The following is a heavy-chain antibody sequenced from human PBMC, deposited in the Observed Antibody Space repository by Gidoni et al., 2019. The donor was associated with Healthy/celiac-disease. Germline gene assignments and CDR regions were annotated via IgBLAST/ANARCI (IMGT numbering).Heavy chain of an antibody. J-gene: IGHJ4*02. CDR2: ISSSSSYI. D-gene: IGHD6-13*01. CDR3: ARVPPGYSSSHFDY. Sequence: EVQLVESGGGLVKHGGSLRLSRAASGINFSSYSMNWVRQAPGKGLEWVSSISSSSSYIYYADSVKGRFTISRDNAKNSLYLQMNSLRAEDTAVYYCARVPPGYSSSHFDYWGQGTLVTVSS. CDR1: GINFSSYS. V-gene: IGHV3-21*01.